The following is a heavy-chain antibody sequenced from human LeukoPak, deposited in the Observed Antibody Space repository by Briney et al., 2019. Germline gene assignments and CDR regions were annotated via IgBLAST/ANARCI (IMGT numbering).Heavy chain of an antibody. J-gene: IGHJ3*02. CDR3: ARDHRGSSSRAFDI. CDR2: ISSSSSTI. Sequence: GGSLRLSCAASGFTFTNYVMSWVRQAPGKGLEWVSYISSSSSTIYYADSVKGRFTISRDNAKNSLYLQMNSLRAEDTAVYYCARDHRGSSSRAFDIWGQGTMVTVSS. V-gene: IGHV3-48*01. CDR1: GFTFTNYV. D-gene: IGHD6-6*01.